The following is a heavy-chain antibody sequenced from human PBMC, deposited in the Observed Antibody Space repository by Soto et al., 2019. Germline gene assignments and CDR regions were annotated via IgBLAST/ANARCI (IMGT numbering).Heavy chain of an antibody. Sequence: ASVKVSCKASGYTFTGYYMHWVRQAPGQGLEWMGWINPNSGGTNYAQKFQGWVTMTRDTSISTAYMELSRLRSDDTAVYYCARSGDYYDSSGYYYDYGMDVWGQGTTVTVSS. V-gene: IGHV1-2*04. CDR2: INPNSGGT. CDR3: ARSGDYYDSSGYYYDYGMDV. J-gene: IGHJ6*02. D-gene: IGHD3-22*01. CDR1: GYTFTGYY.